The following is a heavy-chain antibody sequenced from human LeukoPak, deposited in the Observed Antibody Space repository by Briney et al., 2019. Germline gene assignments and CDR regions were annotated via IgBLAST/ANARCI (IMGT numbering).Heavy chain of an antibody. V-gene: IGHV1-8*01. CDR3: ATGSSYGGNDY. CDR2: MNPNSGNT. J-gene: IGHJ4*02. D-gene: IGHD4-23*01. Sequence: ASVTVSCKASGYTFTTYDINWVRQATGQGLEWMGFMNPNSGNTDYAQKFQGRVAITTNTSISTAYMELSSLRSEDTAVYFCATGSSYGGNDYWGQGTLVTVSS. CDR1: GYTFTTYD.